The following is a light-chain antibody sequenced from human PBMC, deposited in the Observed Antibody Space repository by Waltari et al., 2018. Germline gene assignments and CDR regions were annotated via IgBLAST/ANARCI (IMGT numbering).Light chain of an antibody. J-gene: IGLJ1*01. Sequence: QSALTQPASVSGSPGQSITISCTGTSSDVGGYNLVPWYQQHPGKAPKLMIYEGSERPSGVSNRFSGSKSGNTASLTISGLQAEDEADYYCCSYAGSSTYVFGTGTKVTVL. V-gene: IGLV2-23*01. CDR1: SSDVGGYNL. CDR3: CSYAGSSTYV. CDR2: EGS.